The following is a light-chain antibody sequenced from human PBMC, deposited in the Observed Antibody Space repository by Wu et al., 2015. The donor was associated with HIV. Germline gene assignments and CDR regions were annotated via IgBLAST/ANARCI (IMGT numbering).Light chain of an antibody. Sequence: EIVMTQSPATLSVSPGERATLSCRASQSVSSSYLAWYQQKPGQAPRLLIYGASSRATGIPDRFSGSGSGTDFTLTISRLEPEDFAVYYCQQYGSSPTWTFGRRTKVEIK. J-gene: IGKJ1*01. CDR2: GAS. V-gene: IGKV3-20*01. CDR3: QQYGSSPTWT. CDR1: QSVSSSY.